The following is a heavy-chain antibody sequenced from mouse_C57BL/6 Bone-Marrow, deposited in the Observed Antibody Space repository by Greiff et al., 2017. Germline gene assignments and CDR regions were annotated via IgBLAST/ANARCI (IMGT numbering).Heavy chain of an antibody. CDR3: AREGYYSNYGYAMDY. Sequence: EVQLVESGGGLVKPGGSLKLSCAASGFTFSSYAMSWVRPTPEKRLEWVATISDGGSYTYYPDNVKGRFTISRDNAKNNLYLQMSHLKSEDTAMYYCAREGYYSNYGYAMDYWGQGTSVTVSS. CDR2: ISDGGSYT. D-gene: IGHD2-5*01. V-gene: IGHV5-4*01. CDR1: GFTFSSYA. J-gene: IGHJ4*01.